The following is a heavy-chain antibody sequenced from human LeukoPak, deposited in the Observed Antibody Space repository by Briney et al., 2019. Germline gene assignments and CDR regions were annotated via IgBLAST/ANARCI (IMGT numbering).Heavy chain of an antibody. CDR2: INPSGGTT. J-gene: IGHJ3*02. V-gene: IGHV1-46*01. Sequence: ATVKVSCKASGYTFTSNYMHWVRQAPGQGLEWMGIINPSGGTTTYAQKFQGRVTMTRDASTSTVYMELSSLRSEDTGVYYCAADISNWGYYSAFDIWGQGTMVTVSS. D-gene: IGHD3-22*01. CDR3: AADISNWGYYSAFDI. CDR1: GYTFTSNY.